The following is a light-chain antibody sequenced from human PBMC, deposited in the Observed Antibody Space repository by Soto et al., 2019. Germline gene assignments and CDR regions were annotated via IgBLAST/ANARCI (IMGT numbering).Light chain of an antibody. CDR1: QTVTGH. Sequence: EIVMTQSPVTLSVSPGETANLSCSASQTVTGHLAWYQQKPGPSPSRLLSGASNRATGIPARFSGSGSGIEFTLTISRLQSEDLAVYYCQQYNDGPRTFGQGTKVDIK. CDR3: QQYNDGPRT. V-gene: IGKV3-15*01. J-gene: IGKJ1*01. CDR2: GAS.